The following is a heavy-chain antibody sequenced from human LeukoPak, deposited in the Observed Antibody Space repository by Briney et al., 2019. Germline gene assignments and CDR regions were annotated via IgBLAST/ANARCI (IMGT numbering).Heavy chain of an antibody. J-gene: IGHJ4*02. V-gene: IGHV3-7*02. CDR2: IKQDGSEK. D-gene: IGHD6-19*01. Sequence: GGSLRLSCAASRFTFSDYWMSWVRQAPGKGLEWVANIKQDGSEKYYVDSVKGRFTISRDNAKNSLYLQMNSLRAEDTAVYYCARPLYTSGWYWVYWGQGTLVTVSS. CDR3: ARPLYTSGWYWVY. CDR1: RFTFSDYW.